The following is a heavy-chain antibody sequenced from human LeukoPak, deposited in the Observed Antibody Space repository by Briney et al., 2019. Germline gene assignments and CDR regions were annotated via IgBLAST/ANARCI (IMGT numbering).Heavy chain of an antibody. CDR3: ARDDPIAAAYDY. CDR2: IYYSGST. V-gene: IGHV4-39*07. D-gene: IGHD6-13*01. J-gene: IGHJ4*02. CDR1: GGSISSSSYY. Sequence: SETLSLTCTVSGGSISSSSYYWGWIRQPPGKGLEWIGSIYYSGSTYYNPSLKSRVTISVDTSKNQFSLKLSSVTAADTAVYYCARDDPIAAAYDYWGQGTLVTVSS.